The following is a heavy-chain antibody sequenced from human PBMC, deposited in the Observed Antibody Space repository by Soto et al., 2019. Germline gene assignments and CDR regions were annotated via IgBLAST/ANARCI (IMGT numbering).Heavy chain of an antibody. D-gene: IGHD3-9*01. CDR2: IHYRGNT. CDR1: GASISTNHHN. Sequence: QVQLQGSGPGLVRPSETLSLTCTVSGASISTNHHNWAWVRQPPGKGLEWMGNIHYRGNTYFNPSLGSRHAMSVDTPKHQFSLKLTSVTAADTAVYYCARLPTGYPNWFDPWGQGTLVTVSS. J-gene: IGHJ5*02. CDR3: ARLPTGYPNWFDP. V-gene: IGHV4-39*01.